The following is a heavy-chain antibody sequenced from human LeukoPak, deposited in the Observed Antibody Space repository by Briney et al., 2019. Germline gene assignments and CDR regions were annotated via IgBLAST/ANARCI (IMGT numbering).Heavy chain of an antibody. Sequence: GGSLRLSCAVSGFSVTNNYMSWVRQAPGKGLEWVSVFYVGGATYYADSVKGRFTISRDNSENTLYLQMKSLRAEDTAVYYCARGSSVVALDWGQGTLVTVSS. CDR2: FYVGGAT. CDR1: GFSVTNNY. CDR3: ARGSSVVALD. J-gene: IGHJ4*02. V-gene: IGHV3-53*01. D-gene: IGHD2-15*01.